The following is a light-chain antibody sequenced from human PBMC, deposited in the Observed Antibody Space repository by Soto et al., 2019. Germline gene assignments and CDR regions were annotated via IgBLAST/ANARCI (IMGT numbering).Light chain of an antibody. CDR1: SSNLGTHT. CDR3: AAWDDSLNGPV. V-gene: IGLV1-44*01. Sequence: QSVLTQPPSASETPGQRVTISCSGSSSNLGTHTVNWYQQLPGTAPKLLIYSNNQRPSGVPDRFSGSKSGTSASLAISGLQSEDEADYYCAAWDDSLNGPVFGGGTKLTVL. J-gene: IGLJ3*02. CDR2: SNN.